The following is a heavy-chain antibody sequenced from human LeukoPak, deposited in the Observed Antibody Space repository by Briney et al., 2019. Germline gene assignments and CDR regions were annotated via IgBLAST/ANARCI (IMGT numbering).Heavy chain of an antibody. CDR2: ITTSGTYI. D-gene: IGHD3-22*01. V-gene: IGHV3-21*06. Sequence: GGSLRLSCAASGFTFTRFNMNWVRQAPGKGLELVSSITTSGTYIYYADSVKGRFTISRDNAKNSLYLRMNSLRAEDTAVYYCARPFYYDNNGGEGMDVWGQGTTVTVSS. J-gene: IGHJ6*02. CDR1: GFTFTRFN. CDR3: ARPFYYDNNGGEGMDV.